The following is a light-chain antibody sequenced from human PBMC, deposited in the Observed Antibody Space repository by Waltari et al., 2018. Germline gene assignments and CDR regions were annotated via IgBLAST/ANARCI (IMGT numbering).Light chain of an antibody. J-gene: IGLJ7*01. CDR2: RSD. CDR1: GSNIGTNF. V-gene: IGLV1-47*01. Sequence: QSALTPPPAASGTPGQRLIISCSGSGSNIGTNFVYWYQQFPGTAPKLLIYRSDQRASGVPDRFSGSKSGSSASLAISGLQSEDESLYYCAAWDDSLSAVVFGGGTQVTVL. CDR3: AAWDDSLSAVV.